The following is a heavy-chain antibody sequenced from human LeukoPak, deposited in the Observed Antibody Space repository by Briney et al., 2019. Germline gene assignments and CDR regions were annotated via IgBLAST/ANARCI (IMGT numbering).Heavy chain of an antibody. Sequence: GASVKVSCKASGYTFTGYFMHWVRQAPGQGLEWMGWINPNSGGTNYAQKFQGRVTMTRDTSISTAYMELSRLRSDDTAVYYCARYGDLSSYYFDYWGQGTLVTVSS. CDR3: ARYGDLSSYYFDY. CDR1: GYTFTGYF. CDR2: INPNSGGT. J-gene: IGHJ4*02. V-gene: IGHV1-2*02. D-gene: IGHD4-17*01.